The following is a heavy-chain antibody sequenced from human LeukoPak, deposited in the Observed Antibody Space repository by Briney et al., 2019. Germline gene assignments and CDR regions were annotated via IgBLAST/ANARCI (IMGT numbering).Heavy chain of an antibody. Sequence: SETLSPTCAVYGGSFSGYYWSWIRQPPGKGLEWIGGINHSGSTNYNPSLKSRVTISVDTSKNQFSLKLSSVTAADTAVYYCARDNFWSGYWFDYWGQGTLVTVSS. CDR2: INHSGST. D-gene: IGHD3-3*01. J-gene: IGHJ4*02. CDR1: GGSFSGYY. CDR3: ARDNFWSGYWFDY. V-gene: IGHV4-34*01.